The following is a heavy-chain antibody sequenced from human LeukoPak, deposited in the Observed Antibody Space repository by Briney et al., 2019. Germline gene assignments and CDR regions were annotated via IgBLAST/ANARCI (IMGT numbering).Heavy chain of an antibody. V-gene: IGHV3-9*01. CDR1: GFTFDDYA. Sequence: GGSLRLSCAASGFTFDDYAMHWVRQAPGKGLEWVSGISWNSGSIGYADSVKGRFTISRDNAKNSLYLQMNSLRAEDTALYYCAKQFRGLYYYDSSGLGDWGQGTLVTVSS. CDR2: ISWNSGSI. D-gene: IGHD3-22*01. J-gene: IGHJ4*02. CDR3: AKQFRGLYYYDSSGLGD.